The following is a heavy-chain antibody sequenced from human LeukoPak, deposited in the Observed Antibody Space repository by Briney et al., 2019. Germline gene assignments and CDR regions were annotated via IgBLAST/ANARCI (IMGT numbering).Heavy chain of an antibody. Sequence: GGSLRLSCAASGFTVSSNYMSWVRQVPGQGLVWVSHIDGDGRIAHYGDSVKGRFTISGDNAKNTVYLQMDSLRAEDTAVYYCARDSPRTGPWGQGILVIVSS. CDR2: IDGDGRIA. CDR3: ARDSPRTGP. J-gene: IGHJ5*02. D-gene: IGHD1-1*01. V-gene: IGHV3-74*01. CDR1: GFTVSSNY.